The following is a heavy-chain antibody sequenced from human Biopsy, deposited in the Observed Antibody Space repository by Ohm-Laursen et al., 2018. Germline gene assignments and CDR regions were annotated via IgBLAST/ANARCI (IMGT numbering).Heavy chain of an antibody. J-gene: IGHJ4*02. CDR1: EYTFTNYN. D-gene: IGHD3-22*01. V-gene: IGHV1-8*01. Sequence: GSSVKVSCKVSEYTFTNYNVNWVRQATGQGLEWMGWMNPNSGNTGYAQKFQGRVTMTRNTSISTAYMELSSLTSVDTAVYYCARDFNYDGGGSFNFDYWGQGTLVTVSS. CDR2: MNPNSGNT. CDR3: ARDFNYDGGGSFNFDY.